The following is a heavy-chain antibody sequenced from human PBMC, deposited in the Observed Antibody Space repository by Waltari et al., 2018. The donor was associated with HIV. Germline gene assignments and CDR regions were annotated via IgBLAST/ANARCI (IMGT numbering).Heavy chain of an antibody. V-gene: IGHV3-74*01. D-gene: IGHD3-10*01. CDR3: AKEAGDRGYFQH. J-gene: IGHJ1*01. CDR1: GFTFTRYW. CDR2: INSDGSSI. Sequence: EVQLVESGGNLVQPGGSLRLSCAVSGFTFTRYWMHWVRQAPGKGLACVSRINSDGSSIRYADSVKGRFTISRDNAKNTLYLQMNSLRDEDTAVYYCAKEAGDRGYFQHWGQGTLVTVSS.